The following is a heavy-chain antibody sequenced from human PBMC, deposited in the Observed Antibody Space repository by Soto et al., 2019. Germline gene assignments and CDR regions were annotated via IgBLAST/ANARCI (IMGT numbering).Heavy chain of an antibody. J-gene: IGHJ4*02. V-gene: IGHV4-4*02. D-gene: IGHD3-22*01. CDR3: ARDQGEYYYDSSGYSQVLGY. Sequence: PSETLSLTCAVSGGSISSSNWWSWVRQPPGKGLEWIGEIYHSGSTNYNPSLKSRVTISVDKSNNQFSLKLSSVTAADTAVYYCARDQGEYYYDSSGYSQVLGYWGQGTLVTVSS. CDR2: IYHSGST. CDR1: GGSISSSNW.